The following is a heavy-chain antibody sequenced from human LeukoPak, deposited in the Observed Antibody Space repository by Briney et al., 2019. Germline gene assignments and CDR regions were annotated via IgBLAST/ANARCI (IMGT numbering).Heavy chain of an antibody. Sequence: PSETLSLTCTVSGGSISSYYWSWIRQPPGKGLEWIGYTYYSGSTNYNPSLKSRVTISVDTSKNQFSLKLSSVTAADTAVYYCARNVAPYSSSWRYYYYYYMDVWGKGTTVTVSS. CDR3: ARNVAPYSSSWRYYYYYYMDV. D-gene: IGHD6-13*01. CDR2: TYYSGST. V-gene: IGHV4-59*01. J-gene: IGHJ6*03. CDR1: GGSISSYY.